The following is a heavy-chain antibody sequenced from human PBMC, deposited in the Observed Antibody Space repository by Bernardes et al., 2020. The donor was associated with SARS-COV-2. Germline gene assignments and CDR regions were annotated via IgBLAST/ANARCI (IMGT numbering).Heavy chain of an antibody. V-gene: IGHV3-9*01. Sequence: GGSLRLSCAVSGFTFDDHAMHWVRQAPGKGLEWVSGISWNSATIGYADSVKGRFTISRDNARNSLHLQMNSLRAEDTALYYCGRDKTGSYTGYGMDVWGQGTTVTVSS. CDR2: ISWNSATI. J-gene: IGHJ6*02. CDR1: GFTFDDHA. CDR3: GRDKTGSYTGYGMDV. D-gene: IGHD1-26*01.